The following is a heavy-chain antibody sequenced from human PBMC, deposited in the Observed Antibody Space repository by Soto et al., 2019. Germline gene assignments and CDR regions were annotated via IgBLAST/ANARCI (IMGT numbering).Heavy chain of an antibody. J-gene: IGHJ3*02. V-gene: IGHV3-73*01. Sequence: DVQLVESGGGLVQPGGSLKLSCAASGFTFSGSTMHWVRQASGKGLEWVGRIRSKANSYATTYAASVKGRFTISRDDSNNTAYLQMNSLKTEDTAVYYCARLAPNDGDYNALDIWGQGTMVTVSS. CDR3: ARLAPNDGDYNALDI. CDR1: GFTFSGST. D-gene: IGHD4-17*01. CDR2: IRSKANSYAT.